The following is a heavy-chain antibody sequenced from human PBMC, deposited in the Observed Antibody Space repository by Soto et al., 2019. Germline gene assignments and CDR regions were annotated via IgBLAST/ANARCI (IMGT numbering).Heavy chain of an antibody. Sequence: EVQLLESGGGLVQPGGSLRLSCAASGFTFSSYAMSWVRQAPGKGLEWVSAISGSGGSTYYADSVQGRFTISRDNSKNTLYLQMTSLRAADTAVYYCARDNLWFGEFVSDYWSKGTLVTVAS. CDR1: GFTFSSYA. CDR3: ARDNLWFGEFVSDY. J-gene: IGHJ4*02. D-gene: IGHD3-10*01. V-gene: IGHV3-23*01. CDR2: ISGSGGST.